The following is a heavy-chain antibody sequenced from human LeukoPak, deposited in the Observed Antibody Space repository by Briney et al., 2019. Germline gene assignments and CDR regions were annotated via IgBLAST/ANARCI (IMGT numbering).Heavy chain of an antibody. J-gene: IGHJ3*01. CDR3: ARGSSRGPRDAFDF. CDR1: GYTFTSYY. V-gene: IGHV1-46*01. CDR2: ISPSGASA. D-gene: IGHD2-15*01. Sequence: ASVKVSCKASGYTFTSYYVHWVRQAPGQGLEWMGIISPSGASASYAQKFQGRVTMTRDMSTSTVYMELSSLISEDTAVYYCARGSSRGPRDAFDFWGQGTMVTLSS.